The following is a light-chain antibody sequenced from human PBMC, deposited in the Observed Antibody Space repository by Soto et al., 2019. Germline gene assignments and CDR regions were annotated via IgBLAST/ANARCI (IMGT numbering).Light chain of an antibody. J-gene: IGLJ1*01. CDR1: GNDVGGYNY. CDR2: DVT. V-gene: IGLV2-14*01. CDR3: SSYTVRSTYV. Sequence: QSVLTQPASVSGSPGQSITISCTGTGNDVGGYNYGSWYQQYPGKAPKLMIYDVTNRPSGVSSRFSGSKSGYTASLTISGLQAEDEADYYCSSYTVRSTYVFGTGTKGTVL.